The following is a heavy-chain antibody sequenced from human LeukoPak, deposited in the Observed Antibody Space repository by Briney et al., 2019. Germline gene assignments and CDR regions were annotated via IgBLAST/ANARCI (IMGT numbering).Heavy chain of an antibody. CDR3: ARDFGDVLRYFDWLSPSSNYFDY. CDR2: ISAYNGNT. CDR1: GYTFTSYG. D-gene: IGHD3-9*01. J-gene: IGHJ4*02. Sequence: ASVKVSCKASGYTFTSYGISWVRQAPGQGLEWMGWISAYNGNTNYAQKLQGRVTMATDTSTSTAYMELRSLRSDDTAVYYCARDFGDVLRYFDWLSPSSNYFDYWGQGTLVTVSS. V-gene: IGHV1-18*01.